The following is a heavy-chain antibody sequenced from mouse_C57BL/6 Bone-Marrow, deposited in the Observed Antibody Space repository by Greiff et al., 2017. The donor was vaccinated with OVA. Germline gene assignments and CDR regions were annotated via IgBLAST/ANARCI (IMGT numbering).Heavy chain of an antibody. CDR2: FYPGGGSI. CDR1: GYTFTEYT. J-gene: IGHJ3*01. D-gene: IGHD1-1*01. V-gene: IGHV1-62-2*01. Sequence: VQLQQSGAELVKPGASVKLSCKASGYTFTEYTIHWVKQRSGQGLEWIGWFYPGGGSIKYNQKFKDKATFTVDKSSSTVYMELSGLTSEDSAVYFCGRDEELPWFAYWGQGTLVTVSA. CDR3: GRDEELPWFAY.